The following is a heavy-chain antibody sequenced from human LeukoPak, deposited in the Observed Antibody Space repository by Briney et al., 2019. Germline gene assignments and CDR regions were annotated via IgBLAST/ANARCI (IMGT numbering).Heavy chain of an antibody. V-gene: IGHV1-2*02. CDR2: INPNSGDT. CDR1: GYIFTGYY. D-gene: IGHD5-18*01. J-gene: IGHJ4*02. CDR3: ARDSEDTTMGPGY. Sequence: ASVKVSCKASGYIFTGYYIHWVRQAPGQGLEWMGWINPNSGDTKYAQKFQGRVTMTRDTSNNTVYMDLTRLIFDDTAMYYCARDSEDTTMGPGYWGQGTLVTVSS.